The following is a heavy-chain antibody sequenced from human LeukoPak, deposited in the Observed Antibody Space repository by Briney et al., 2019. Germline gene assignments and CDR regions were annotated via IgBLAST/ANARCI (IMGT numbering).Heavy chain of an antibody. J-gene: IGHJ4*02. CDR2: IYSGGST. Sequence: GGSLRLSCAASGFTVSSDHMSWVRQAPGKGLEWVSVIYSGGSTYYADSVKGRFTISRDNSKNTLYLQMDSLRAEDTAVYYCASHSSSWYGFDYWGQGTLVTVSS. D-gene: IGHD6-13*01. CDR3: ASHSSSWYGFDY. CDR1: GFTVSSDH. V-gene: IGHV3-53*01.